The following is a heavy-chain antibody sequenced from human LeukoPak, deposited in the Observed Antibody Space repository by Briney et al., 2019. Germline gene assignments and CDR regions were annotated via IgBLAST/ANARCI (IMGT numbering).Heavy chain of an antibody. CDR3: ARVKYKSIFGVVIKTPYYYMDV. J-gene: IGHJ6*03. V-gene: IGHV4-39*07. CDR2: IYYSGST. D-gene: IGHD3-3*01. CDR1: GGSFSSYY. Sequence: SETLSLTCAVYGGSFSSYYWGWIRQPPGKGLEWIGSIYYSGSTYYNPSLKSRVTISVDTSKNQFSLKLSSVTAADTAVYYCARVKYKSIFGVVIKTPYYYMDVWGKGTTVTVSS.